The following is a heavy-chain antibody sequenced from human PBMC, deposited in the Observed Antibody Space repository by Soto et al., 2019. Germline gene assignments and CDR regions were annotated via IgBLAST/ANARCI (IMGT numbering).Heavy chain of an antibody. Sequence: PGGSLRLSCAASGFTFSSYAMNWVRQAPGKGLEWVSAISGSGGSTYYADSVKGRFTISRDNSKNTLYLQMNSLRAEDTAVYYCAKDRAPGGELSLLAAPDAFDIWGQGTMVTVSS. D-gene: IGHD3-16*02. CDR3: AKDRAPGGELSLLAAPDAFDI. J-gene: IGHJ3*02. V-gene: IGHV3-23*01. CDR2: ISGSGGST. CDR1: GFTFSSYA.